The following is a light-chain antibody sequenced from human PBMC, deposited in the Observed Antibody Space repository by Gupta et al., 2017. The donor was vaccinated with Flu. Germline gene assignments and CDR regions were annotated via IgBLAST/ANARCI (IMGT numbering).Light chain of an antibody. V-gene: IGLV2-23*01. J-gene: IGLJ3*02. CDR1: SSDVGNYNL. CDR3: CSYAGGSWV. Sequence: QSALTQPASVSVSPGQSITISCAGPSSDVGNYNLVSCFQQQSGTAPKLMIYEGSVRPSGVSKRFSGSKSGNTASLTISGLQADDEADYYCCSYAGGSWVFGGGTKLTVL. CDR2: EGS.